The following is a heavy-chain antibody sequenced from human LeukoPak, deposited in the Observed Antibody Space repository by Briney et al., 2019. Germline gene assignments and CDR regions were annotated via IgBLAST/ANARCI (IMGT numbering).Heavy chain of an antibody. CDR2: IYTSGST. CDR3: ASWIAARGYYYYYYMDV. D-gene: IGHD6-6*01. J-gene: IGHJ6*03. CDR1: GGSISSYS. Sequence: PSETLSLTCTVSGGSISSYSWSWIRQPAGKGLEWIGRIYTSGSTNYNPSLKSRVTISVDTSKNQFSLKLSSVTAADTAVYYCASWIAARGYYYYYYMDVWGKGTTVTVSS. V-gene: IGHV4-4*07.